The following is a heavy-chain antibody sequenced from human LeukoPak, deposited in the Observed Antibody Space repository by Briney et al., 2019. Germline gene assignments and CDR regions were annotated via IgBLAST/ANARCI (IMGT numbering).Heavy chain of an antibody. Sequence: SETLSLTCAVYGGSFSGYYWSWIRQPPGKGLEWIGEINHSGSTNYNPSLKSRVTISVDTSKNQFSLKLSSVTAADTAVYFCARVYGCSGGSCSYYFDYWGQGTLVTVSS. V-gene: IGHV4-34*01. CDR1: GGSFSGYY. CDR2: INHSGST. D-gene: IGHD2-15*01. J-gene: IGHJ4*02. CDR3: ARVYGCSGGSCSYYFDY.